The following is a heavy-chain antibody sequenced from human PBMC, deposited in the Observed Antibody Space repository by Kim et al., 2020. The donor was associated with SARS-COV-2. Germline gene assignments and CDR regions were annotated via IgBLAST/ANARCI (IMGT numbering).Heavy chain of an antibody. V-gene: IGHV4-39*01. CDR3: ARLGDNRYSGSWYGNC. Sequence: LQSGVTISVDTSKNQFSLKLSSVTAADTAVYYCARLGDNRYSGSWYGNCWGQGTLVTVSS. D-gene: IGHD6-13*01. J-gene: IGHJ4*02.